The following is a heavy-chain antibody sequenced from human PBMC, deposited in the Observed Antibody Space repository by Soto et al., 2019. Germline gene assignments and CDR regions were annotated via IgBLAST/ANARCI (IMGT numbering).Heavy chain of an antibody. CDR3: ARDRLDESNTFYDNYGMDV. CDR1: GFTFISYS. Sequence: PGGSLRLSCAASGFTFISYSMYCERQAPGKGLEWVEVLSYAASDKYYADSVKGRFTISRDNSKNSLYLQMNSLRAEDTAVYYCARDRLDESNTFYDNYGMDVWGQGTTVTVSS. V-gene: IGHV3-30-3*01. D-gene: IGHD4-4*01. J-gene: IGHJ6*02. CDR2: LSYAASDK.